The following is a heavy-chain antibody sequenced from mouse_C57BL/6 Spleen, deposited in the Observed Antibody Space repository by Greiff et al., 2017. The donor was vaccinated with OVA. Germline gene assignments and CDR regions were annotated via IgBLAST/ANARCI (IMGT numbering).Heavy chain of an antibody. J-gene: IGHJ2*01. CDR2: IDPEDGDT. V-gene: IGHV14-1*01. CDR3: TTGYYGSSSYFDY. D-gene: IGHD1-1*01. Sequence: EVQLQQSGAELVRPGASVKLSCTASGFNIKDYYMHWVKQRPEQGLEWIGRIDPEDGDTEYAPKFQGKATMTADTSSNTAYLQLSSLTSEDTAVYYCTTGYYGSSSYFDYWGQGTTLTVSS. CDR1: GFNIKDYY.